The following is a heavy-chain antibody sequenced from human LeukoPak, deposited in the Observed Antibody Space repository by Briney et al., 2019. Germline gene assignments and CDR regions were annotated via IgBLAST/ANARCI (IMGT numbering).Heavy chain of an antibody. V-gene: IGHV4-59*11. J-gene: IGHJ5*02. CDR1: GGSISSHY. Sequence: SETLSLTCTVSGGSISSHYWSWIRQPPGKGLEWMGYIYYSGSTNYHPSLKSRVTISVDTSKNQFSLKLSSVTAADTAVYYCARDLGEVLSSGWFDPWGQGTLVTVSS. CDR3: ARDLGEVLSSGWFDP. D-gene: IGHD6-19*01. CDR2: IYYSGST.